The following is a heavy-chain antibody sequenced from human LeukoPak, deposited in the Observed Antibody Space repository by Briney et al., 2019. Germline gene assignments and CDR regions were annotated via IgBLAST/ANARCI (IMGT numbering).Heavy chain of an antibody. J-gene: IGHJ4*02. Sequence: GGSLRLSCAASGFTFSGFAMSWVRQAPGKGLEWVSAISTSGGTTYYADSVKGRFTISRDNSKNTLYLQMNSLRAEDTAVYYCAQQLGYCSRGSCYFTYWGQGTLVTVSS. CDR2: ISTSGGTT. CDR1: GFTFSGFA. CDR3: AQQLGYCSRGSCYFTY. V-gene: IGHV3-23*01. D-gene: IGHD2-15*01.